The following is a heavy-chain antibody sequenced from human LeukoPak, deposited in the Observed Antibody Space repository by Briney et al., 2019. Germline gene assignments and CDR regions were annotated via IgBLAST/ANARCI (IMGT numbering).Heavy chain of an antibody. CDR1: GFTFDDYA. J-gene: IGHJ4*02. CDR2: ISWNSGSI. Sequence: PGRSLRLSCAASGFTFDDYAMHWVRQAPGKGLEWVSGISWNSGSIGYADSVKGRFTISRDNAKNSLYLQMNSLRAEDTALYYCAKGSGYSYGSHFDYWGQGTLVTVSS. V-gene: IGHV3-9*01. D-gene: IGHD5-18*01. CDR3: AKGSGYSYGSHFDY.